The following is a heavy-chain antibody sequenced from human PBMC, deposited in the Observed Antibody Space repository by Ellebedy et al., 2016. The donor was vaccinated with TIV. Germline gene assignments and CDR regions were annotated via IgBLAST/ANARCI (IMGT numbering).Heavy chain of an antibody. CDR1: GYTFTSYY. D-gene: IGHD3-10*01. J-gene: IGHJ4*02. CDR3: ARGGFSARGTFDY. CDR2: INPSGGST. Sequence: AASVKVSCKASGYTFTSYYMHWVRQAPGQGLEWMGKINPSGGSTSYPQKFQDRVTMTRDTSTNTVYMEVSSMRSEDTAVYYCARGGFSARGTFDYWGQGTLVTVSS. V-gene: IGHV1-46*01.